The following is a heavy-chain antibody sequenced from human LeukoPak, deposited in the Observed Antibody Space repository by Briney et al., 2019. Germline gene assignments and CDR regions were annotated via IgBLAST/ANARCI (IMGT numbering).Heavy chain of an antibody. CDR1: GFTFSSYE. V-gene: IGHV3-48*03. CDR2: ISSSGSTI. Sequence: GGSLRLSCAASGFTFSSYEMNWVRQAPGKGLEWISYISSSGSTIHYADSVKGRFTISRDNAKNSLYLQMNSLRAEDTAVYYCARSRLQQPYYYYMDVWGKGTTVTISS. D-gene: IGHD4-11*01. J-gene: IGHJ6*03. CDR3: ARSRLQQPYYYYMDV.